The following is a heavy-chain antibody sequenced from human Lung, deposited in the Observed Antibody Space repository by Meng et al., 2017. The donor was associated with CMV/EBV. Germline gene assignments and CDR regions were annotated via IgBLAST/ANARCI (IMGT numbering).Heavy chain of an antibody. Sequence: SLKISXAASGFTFNTYTMNWVRQAPGKGLEWVSSISGSSSFTYYADSVKGRFTISRDNAKNSLYLQMNSLRAEDTAVYYCARQKGATLDYFDYWGQGTQVTGSS. D-gene: IGHD1-26*01. CDR1: GFTFNTYT. V-gene: IGHV3-21*01. CDR3: ARQKGATLDYFDY. CDR2: ISGSSSFT. J-gene: IGHJ4*02.